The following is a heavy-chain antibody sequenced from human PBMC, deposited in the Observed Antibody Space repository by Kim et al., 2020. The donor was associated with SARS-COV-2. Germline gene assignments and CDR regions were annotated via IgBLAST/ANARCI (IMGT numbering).Heavy chain of an antibody. CDR3: AKDGPSHVSSLYYHD. CDR2: ISGSGGT. CDR1: GFTFNNYA. D-gene: IGHD3-22*01. V-gene: IGHV3-23*01. J-gene: IGHJ4*02. Sequence: GGSLRLSCAASGFTFNNYALSWVRRAPGKGLEWVSTISGSGGTYYGDSVKGRFTISRDISKNLLYLQMNSLRAEDTATYYCAKDGPSHVSSLYYHDWGQGPVLTLPS.